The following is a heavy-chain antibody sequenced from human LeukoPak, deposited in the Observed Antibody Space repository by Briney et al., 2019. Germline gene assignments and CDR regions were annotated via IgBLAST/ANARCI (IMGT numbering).Heavy chain of an antibody. Sequence: PGGSLRLSCAASGFTFSSYAMSWVRQAPGKGLEWVAVIWYDGSNKYYADSVKGRFTISRDNSKNTLYLQMNSLGAEDTAVYYCALATFDYWGQGTLVTVSS. CDR2: IWYDGSNK. CDR1: GFTFSSYA. J-gene: IGHJ4*02. V-gene: IGHV3-33*08. CDR3: ALATFDY.